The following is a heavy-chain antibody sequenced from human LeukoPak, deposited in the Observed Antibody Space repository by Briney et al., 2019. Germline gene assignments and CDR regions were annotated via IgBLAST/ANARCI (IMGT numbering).Heavy chain of an antibody. CDR1: GFTVSSNY. CDR3: ARSFYGDHGPGDYYYCMDV. Sequence: GGSLTLSCAASGFTVSSNYMRRLPQAPGKGLEWVSVIYNGGSTYYPDSLKGLFTISRDKSKNTLYLQMNSLRAEDTAVYYYARSFYGDHGPGDYYYCMDVWGKGTTVTVSS. CDR2: IYNGGST. V-gene: IGHV3-53*01. D-gene: IGHD4-17*01. J-gene: IGHJ6*03.